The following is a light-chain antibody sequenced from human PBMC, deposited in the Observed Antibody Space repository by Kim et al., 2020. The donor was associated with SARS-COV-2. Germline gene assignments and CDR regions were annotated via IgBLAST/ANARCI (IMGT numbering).Light chain of an antibody. CDR1: DVGSKS. V-gene: IGLV3-21*04. CDR3: QVRDRRSYHWV. Sequence: SYELTQPPSVSVAPGKTAWITCGGDDVGSKSVFWYQQKPGQAPVLVIYYDSDRPSGIPERFSGSNSGNTAALTISRVEAGDEADYYCQVRDRRSYHWVFG. J-gene: IGLJ3*02. CDR2: YDS.